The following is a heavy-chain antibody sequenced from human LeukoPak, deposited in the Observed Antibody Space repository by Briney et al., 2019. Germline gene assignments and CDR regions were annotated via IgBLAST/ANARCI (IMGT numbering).Heavy chain of an antibody. V-gene: IGHV3-30*02. CDR3: AKDRYSTSSTFTINPFDY. CDR2: IRLGGRDK. D-gene: IGHD6-13*01. Sequence: GGSLRLSCAASEFTFSSYGMNWVRQAPGKGLEWVAFIRLGGRDKYYADSVKGRFTISRDNSKSTVDLQMNSLRVEDTAVYYCAKDRYSTSSTFTINPFDYWGQGILVTVSS. J-gene: IGHJ4*02. CDR1: EFTFSSYG.